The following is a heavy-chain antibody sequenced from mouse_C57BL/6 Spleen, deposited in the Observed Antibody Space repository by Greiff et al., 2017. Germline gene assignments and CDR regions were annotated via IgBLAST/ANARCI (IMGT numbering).Heavy chain of an antibody. Sequence: VQLQQSGPELVKPGASVKIPCKASGYTFTDYNMDWVKQSHGKSLEWIGDINPNNGGTIYNQKFKGKATLTVDKSSSTAYMERRSLTSEDAAVCYCAGGVTTGYWGQGTLVTVSA. V-gene: IGHV1-18*01. J-gene: IGHJ3*01. D-gene: IGHD2-2*01. CDR2: INPNNGGT. CDR1: GYTFTDYN. CDR3: AGGVTTGY.